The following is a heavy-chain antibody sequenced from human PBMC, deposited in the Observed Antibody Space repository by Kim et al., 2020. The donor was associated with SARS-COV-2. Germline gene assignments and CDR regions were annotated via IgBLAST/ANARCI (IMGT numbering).Heavy chain of an antibody. CDR1: GLTVSSNY. J-gene: IGHJ4*02. Sequence: GSLRLSCAASGLTVSSNYMNWVRQAPGEGLEWVSVLYSGGSTHYADSVRGRFTISRDHSKNTVYLQMNSLSVEDTAIYYCARHKTAGNYNSPFDYWGQGTVVTVSS. CDR3: ARHKTAGNYNSPFDY. V-gene: IGHV3-53*01. CDR2: LYSGGST. D-gene: IGHD3-3*01.